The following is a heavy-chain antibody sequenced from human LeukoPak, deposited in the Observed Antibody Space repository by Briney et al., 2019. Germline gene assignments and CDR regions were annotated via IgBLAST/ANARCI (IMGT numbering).Heavy chain of an antibody. V-gene: IGHV3-23*01. CDR2: ISGSGGST. J-gene: IGHJ4*02. Sequence: GGSLRLSCAASGFTFSSYAMSWVRQAPGKGLEWVSAISGSGGSTYYADSVKGRFTISRDNSKNTLYLQMNSLRAEDTAVYYCARDIYGDYYYDYWGQGTLVTVSS. CDR3: ARDIYGDYYYDY. D-gene: IGHD4-17*01. CDR1: GFTFSSYA.